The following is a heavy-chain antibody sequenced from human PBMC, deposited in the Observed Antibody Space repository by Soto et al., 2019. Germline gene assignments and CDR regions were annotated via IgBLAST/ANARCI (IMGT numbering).Heavy chain of an antibody. Sequence: ETLSLTCTVSGGSISSYYWSWIRQPPGKGLEWIGYIYYSGSTHYNPSLKSRVSMSVDTSKNELSLKVSSVTAADTAVYHCARSVSSNWFFDYWGQGTLVTVSS. CDR1: GGSISSYY. D-gene: IGHD6-13*01. V-gene: IGHV4-59*08. CDR3: ARSVSSNWFFDY. J-gene: IGHJ4*02. CDR2: IYYSGST.